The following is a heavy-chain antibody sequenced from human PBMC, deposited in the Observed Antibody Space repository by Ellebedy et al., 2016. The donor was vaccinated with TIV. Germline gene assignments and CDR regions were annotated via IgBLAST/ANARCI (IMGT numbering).Heavy chain of an antibody. V-gene: IGHV2-5*02. CDR1: GFSLSTSGVG. J-gene: IGHJ6*02. Sequence: SGPTLVXPTQTLTLTCTFSGFSLSTSGVGVGWIRQPPGKALEWPALIYWDDDKRYSPSLKSRLTITKDTSKNQVVLTMTNMDPVDTATYYCAHTITMVRGVITYHYYGMDVWGQGTTVTVSS. D-gene: IGHD3-10*01. CDR2: IYWDDDK. CDR3: AHTITMVRGVITYHYYGMDV.